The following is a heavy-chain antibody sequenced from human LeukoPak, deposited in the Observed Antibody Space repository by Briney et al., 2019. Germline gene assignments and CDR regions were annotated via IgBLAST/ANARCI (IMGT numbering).Heavy chain of an antibody. V-gene: IGHV3-7*03. Sequence: GGSLRLSCAASGFTFSSYWISWVRQAPGKGLEWVANIKEDGGEIHFVDSMKGRFTISRDNAKNSLYLQMNSLRGDDTAMYYCARSGYSHSWDYWGQGTLVIVSS. J-gene: IGHJ4*02. CDR3: ARSGYSHSWDY. D-gene: IGHD1-26*01. CDR2: IKEDGGEI. CDR1: GFTFSSYW.